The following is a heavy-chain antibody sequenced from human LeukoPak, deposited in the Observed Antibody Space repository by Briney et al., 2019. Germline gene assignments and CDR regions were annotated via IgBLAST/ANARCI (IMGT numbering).Heavy chain of an antibody. CDR2: IIPIFGTA. D-gene: IGHD5-12*01. J-gene: IGHJ5*02. V-gene: IGHV1-69*13. CDR1: GGTFRSYA. Sequence: SVNVSCRASGGTFRSYAISWVRQAPGQGLEWMGGIIPIFGTANYAQKFQGRVTTTAAESTSTAYMELSSLRSEETAVYYCATSNGVVATIDLNWFDPWGQGTLVTVSS. CDR3: ATSNGVVATIDLNWFDP.